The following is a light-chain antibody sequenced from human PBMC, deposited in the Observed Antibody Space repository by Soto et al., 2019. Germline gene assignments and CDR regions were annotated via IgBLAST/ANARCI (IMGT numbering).Light chain of an antibody. CDR1: ENIKNW. J-gene: IGKJ1*01. CDR3: QQYDVHPKT. CDR2: DAS. Sequence: DVQMTQSPSTLAASVGDSVTITCRASENIKNWLAWYQQTPGKAPKXLISDASRLETGVPSRFSGSGYGTDLTITITSLQTDDCGTYHGQQYDVHPKTFGQGTKVDIK. V-gene: IGKV1-5*01.